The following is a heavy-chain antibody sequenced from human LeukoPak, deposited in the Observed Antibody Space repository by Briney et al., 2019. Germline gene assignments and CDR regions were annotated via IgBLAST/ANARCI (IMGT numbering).Heavy chain of an antibody. CDR3: ARLRRKYGYDY. V-gene: IGHV4-59*01. Sequence: PSETLSLTCAVSGGSISSYYWSWIRQPPGKGLEWIGYIYYSGSTNYNPSLKSRVTISVDTSKNQFSLKLSSVTAADTAVYYCARLRRKYGYDYWGQGTLVTVSS. CDR1: GGSISSYY. CDR2: IYYSGST. D-gene: IGHD5-18*01. J-gene: IGHJ4*02.